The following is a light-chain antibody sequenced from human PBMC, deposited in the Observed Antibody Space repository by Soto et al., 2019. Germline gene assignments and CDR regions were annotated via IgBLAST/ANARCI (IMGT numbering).Light chain of an antibody. CDR3: QQADTFPPT. CDR1: QGIGDS. CDR2: TAS. V-gene: IGKV1-12*01. J-gene: IGKJ2*01. Sequence: DIQMTQSPSYVSASVGDRVTITCLASQGIGDSLAWYQQKPGKAPNLLIHTASSLERGVPSRFSGGGSATDFTLTISSLQAEDFATYFCQQADTFPPTFGQGTKVDI.